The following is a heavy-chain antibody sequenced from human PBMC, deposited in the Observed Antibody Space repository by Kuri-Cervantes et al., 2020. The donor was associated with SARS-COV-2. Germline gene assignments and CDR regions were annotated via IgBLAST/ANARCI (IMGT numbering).Heavy chain of an antibody. D-gene: IGHD3-9*01. J-gene: IGHJ3*02. Sequence: GESLKISCAASGFTFSSYGMHWVRQAPGKGLEWVAFIRYDGSNKYYADSVKGRFTISRDNSKNTLYLQMNSLRAEDTAVYYCAGYYDILTGHHDAFDIWGQGTMVTVSS. CDR1: GFTFSSYG. V-gene: IGHV3-30*02. CDR3: AGYYDILTGHHDAFDI. CDR2: IRYDGSNK.